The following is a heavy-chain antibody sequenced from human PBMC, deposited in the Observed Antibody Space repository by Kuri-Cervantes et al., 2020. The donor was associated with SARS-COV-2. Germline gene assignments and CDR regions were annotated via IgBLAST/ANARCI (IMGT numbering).Heavy chain of an antibody. D-gene: IGHD2-15*01. CDR2: IYTSGST. J-gene: IGHJ5*02. CDR3: ARRVASAQESNWFDP. V-gene: IGHV4-61*02. Sequence: LRLSCTVSGGSVSSGSYYWSWIRQPPGKGLEWIGRIYTSGSTNYNPSLKSRVTMSVDTSKNQFSLKLSSVTAADTAVYYCARRVASAQESNWFDPWGQGTLVTVSS. CDR1: GGSVSSGSYY.